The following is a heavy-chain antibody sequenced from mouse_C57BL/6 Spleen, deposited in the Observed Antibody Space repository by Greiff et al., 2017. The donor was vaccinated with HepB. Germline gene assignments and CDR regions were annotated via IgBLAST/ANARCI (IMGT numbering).Heavy chain of an antibody. CDR3: ARGEDGYWYFDV. CDR2: INYDGSST. J-gene: IGHJ1*03. CDR1: GFTFSDYY. D-gene: IGHD2-3*01. Sequence: EVMLVESEGGLVQPGSSMKLSCTASGFTFSDYYMAWVRQVPEKGLEWVANINYDGSSTYYLDSLKSRFIISRDNAKNILYLQMSSLKSEDTATYYCARGEDGYWYFDVWGTGTTVTVSS. V-gene: IGHV5-16*01.